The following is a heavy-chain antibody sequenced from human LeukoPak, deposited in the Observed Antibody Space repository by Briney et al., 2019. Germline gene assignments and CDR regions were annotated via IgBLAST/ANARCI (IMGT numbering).Heavy chain of an antibody. D-gene: IGHD3/OR15-3a*01. V-gene: IGHV3-30*02. CDR2: IRYDGSNK. Sequence: PGGSLRLSCAASGFTFSSYGMHWVRQAPGKGLEWVAFIRYDGSNKYYSDSVKGRFTISRDNSKNTLYLQMNSLRAEDTAVYYCAGQTGSGLFILPGGQGTLVTVSS. J-gene: IGHJ4*02. CDR1: GFTFSSYG. CDR3: AGQTGSGLFILP.